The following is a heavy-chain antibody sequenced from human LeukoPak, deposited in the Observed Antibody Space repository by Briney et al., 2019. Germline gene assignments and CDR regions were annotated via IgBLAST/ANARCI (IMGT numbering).Heavy chain of an antibody. J-gene: IGHJ4*02. CDR2: ISGSGGST. V-gene: IGHV3-23*01. CDR1: GFTFSSYA. CDR3: AKEHYDYVWGSYRFGSFDY. D-gene: IGHD3-16*02. Sequence: GESLKISCAASGFTFSSYAMSWVRQAPGKGLEWVSAISGSGGSTYYADSVKGRFTISRDNSKNTLYLQMNSLRAEDTAVYYCAKEHYDYVWGSYRFGSFDYWGQGTLVTVSS.